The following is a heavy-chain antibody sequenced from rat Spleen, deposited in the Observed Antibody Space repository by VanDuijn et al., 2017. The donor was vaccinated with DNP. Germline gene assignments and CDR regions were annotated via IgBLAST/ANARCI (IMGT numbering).Heavy chain of an antibody. CDR2: ISPSGSRP. CDR3: TTDNSGLNWFAF. V-gene: IGHV5-20*01. J-gene: IGHJ3*01. Sequence: EVQLVESGGGLVQPGRSLKLSCAASGFTFSYYGMAWVRQAPKKGLEWVAAISPSGSRPYSPDSVKGRFTISRDTAKSSLYLQMDSLRSEDTATYYCTTDNSGLNWFAFWGQGTLVTVSS. D-gene: IGHD4-3*01. CDR1: GFTFSYYG.